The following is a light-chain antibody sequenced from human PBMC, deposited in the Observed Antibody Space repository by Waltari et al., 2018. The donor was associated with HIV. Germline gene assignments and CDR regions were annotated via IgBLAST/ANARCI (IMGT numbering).Light chain of an antibody. Sequence: QVVLTQSPSASASLGASVKLTCTLSSGHSSYAIAWHQQQPEKGPRYLMKLKSDGSHTKGDVIPDRFSGSSSGAERYLTISSLQSEDEADYYCQTWDTGIRVFGFGTKVTVL. V-gene: IGLV4-69*02. CDR1: SGHSSYA. J-gene: IGLJ1*01. CDR3: QTWDTGIRV. CDR2: LKSDGSH.